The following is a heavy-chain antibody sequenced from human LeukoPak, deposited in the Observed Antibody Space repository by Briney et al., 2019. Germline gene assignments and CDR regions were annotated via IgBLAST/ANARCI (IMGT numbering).Heavy chain of an antibody. Sequence: SETLSLTCAVYGGSFSGYYWSWIRQPPGKGLEWIGEINHSGSTNYNPSLKSRVTISVDTSKNQFSLKLSSVTAADTAVYYCAIAAAGTMYCFDYWGQGTLVTVSS. CDR2: INHSGST. D-gene: IGHD6-13*01. V-gene: IGHV4-34*01. CDR1: GGSFSGYY. J-gene: IGHJ4*02. CDR3: AIAAAGTMYCFDY.